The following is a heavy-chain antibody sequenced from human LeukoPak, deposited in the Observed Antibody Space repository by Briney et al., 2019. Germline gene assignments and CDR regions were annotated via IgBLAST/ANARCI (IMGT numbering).Heavy chain of an antibody. V-gene: IGHV3-30*02. CDR1: GFTFSSYG. J-gene: IGHJ4*02. D-gene: IGHD3-22*01. CDR2: IRYDGSNK. CDR3: AKEDSSGYSRPIDY. Sequence: GGSLRLSCAASGFTFSSYGMHWVRQAPGKGLEWVAFIRYDGSNKYYADSVKGRFTISRDNSKNTLYLQMNSLRAEDTAVYYCAKEDSSGYSRPIDYWGQGTLVTVSS.